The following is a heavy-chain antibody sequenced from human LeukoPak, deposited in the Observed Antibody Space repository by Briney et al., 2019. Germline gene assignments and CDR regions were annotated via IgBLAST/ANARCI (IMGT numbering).Heavy chain of an antibody. CDR2: IYHSGST. Sequence: SQTLSLTCAVSGGSISSGGYSWSWIRQPPGKGLEWIGYIYHSGSTYYNPSLKSRVTISVDRSKNQFSLNLTSVTAADTAIYYCARDVRVAGFDIWGQGTMVTVSS. J-gene: IGHJ3*02. CDR1: GGSISSGGYS. V-gene: IGHV4-30-2*01. D-gene: IGHD3-3*01. CDR3: ARDVRVAGFDI.